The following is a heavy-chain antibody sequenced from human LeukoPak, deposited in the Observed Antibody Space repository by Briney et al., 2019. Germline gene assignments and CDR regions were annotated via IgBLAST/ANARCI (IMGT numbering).Heavy chain of an antibody. D-gene: IGHD2-21*02. CDR1: GGSITTSY. CDR2: VHSGGYA. V-gene: IGHV4-4*07. CDR3: VRDLGCSGGDCRLGAFDI. Sequence: PSETLSLTCTVSGGSITTSYWSWIRQPGGKGLEFIGRVHSGGYADYNPSLNGRVTISVDTSKSQFSLKLSSVTAADTALYYCVRDLGCSGGDCRLGAFDIWAQGTMVTV. J-gene: IGHJ3*02.